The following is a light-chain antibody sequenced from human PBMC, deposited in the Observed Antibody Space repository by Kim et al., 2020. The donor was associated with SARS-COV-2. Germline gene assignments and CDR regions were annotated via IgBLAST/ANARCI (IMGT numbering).Light chain of an antibody. CDR3: LLSYSDVAV. CDR1: TGAVTSGHY. Sequence: PGGTLTLPGTSSTGAVTSGHYPYWFQLKPGQAPKTLIYDTQNKHSWTPARFSGSLLGGKAALTLSGAQPEDEAEYYCLLSYSDVAVFGGGTQLTVL. CDR2: DTQ. V-gene: IGLV7-46*01. J-gene: IGLJ3*02.